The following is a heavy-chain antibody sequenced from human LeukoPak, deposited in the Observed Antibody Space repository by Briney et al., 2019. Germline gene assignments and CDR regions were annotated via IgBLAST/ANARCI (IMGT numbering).Heavy chain of an antibody. CDR2: INTNTGNP. CDR1: GYTLTRLS. CDR3: ARDPGDDFVVPGDP. D-gene: IGHD2-2*01. J-gene: IGHJ5*02. V-gene: IGHV7-4-1*02. Sequence: ASVKVSCKAPGYTLTRLSIHWVRLAPGQGLEWLGWINTNTGNPTYAQGFTGRFVFSLDTSVSTAYLQISSLKAEDTAVYYCARDPGDDFVVPGDPWGQGTLVTVSS.